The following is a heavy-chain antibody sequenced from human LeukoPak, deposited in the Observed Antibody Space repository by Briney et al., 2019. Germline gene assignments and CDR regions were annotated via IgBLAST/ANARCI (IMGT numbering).Heavy chain of an antibody. Sequence: SAKVSCKASGGTFSSYAISWVRQAPGQGLEWMGGIIPIFGTANYAQKFQGRVTITADESTSTAYMELSSLRSEDTAVYYCARGYDSSGYLPYYYYYYGMDVWGQGTTVTVSS. V-gene: IGHV1-69*01. J-gene: IGHJ6*02. D-gene: IGHD3-22*01. CDR2: IIPIFGTA. CDR1: GGTFSSYA. CDR3: ARGYDSSGYLPYYYYYYGMDV.